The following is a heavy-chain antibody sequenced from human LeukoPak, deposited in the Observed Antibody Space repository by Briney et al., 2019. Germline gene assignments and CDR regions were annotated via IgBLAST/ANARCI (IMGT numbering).Heavy chain of an antibody. J-gene: IGHJ3*02. V-gene: IGHV4-59*01. CDR3: ARDPGTIVGATHDAFDI. CDR2: IYYSGST. Sequence: EPSETLSLTCTVSGGSISSYYWSWIRQPPGKGLEWIGYIYYSGSTNYNPSLKSRVTISVGTSKNQFSLKLSSVTAADTAVYYCARDPGTIVGATHDAFDIWGQGTMVTVSS. CDR1: GGSISSYY. D-gene: IGHD1-26*01.